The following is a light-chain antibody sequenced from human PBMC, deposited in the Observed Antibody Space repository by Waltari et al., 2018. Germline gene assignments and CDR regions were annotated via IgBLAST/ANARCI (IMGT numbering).Light chain of an antibody. CDR3: QQYQDYPHT. V-gene: IGKV1-16*01. CDR2: AAS. Sequence: DIQMTHSPSSPTASVGDRVTITCRASQDIGDFLVWFQQRPGKAPKSLIYAASTLQGGVPARFSGSGSGTDFTLTISSLQPEDSGTYYWQQYQDYPHTFGGGTRVEGK. J-gene: IGKJ4*02. CDR1: QDIGDF.